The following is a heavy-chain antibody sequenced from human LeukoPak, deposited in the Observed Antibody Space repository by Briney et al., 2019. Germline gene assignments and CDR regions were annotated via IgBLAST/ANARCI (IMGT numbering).Heavy chain of an antibody. CDR2: IKQDGSEK. V-gene: IGHV3-7*01. J-gene: IGHJ4*02. D-gene: IGHD3-22*01. Sequence: GGSLRLSCAASGFTFSSYWMSWVRQAPGKGLEWVANIKQDGSEKYYVDSVKGRFTISRDNAKNSLHLQMNSLRAEDTAVYYCASSTYYYDSSGYYYNYWRQGTLVTVSS. CDR3: ASSTYYYDSSGYYYNY. CDR1: GFTFSSYW.